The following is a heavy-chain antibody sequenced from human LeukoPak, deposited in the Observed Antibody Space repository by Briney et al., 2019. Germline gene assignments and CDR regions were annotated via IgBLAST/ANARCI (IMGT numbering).Heavy chain of an antibody. CDR3: ARQAVPVAKYFQH. D-gene: IGHD2-2*01. Sequence: GESLKISCKGSGYRFTNYWIGWVRQMPGKGLEWMGIIYPGDSDSKYSPSFQGQVTISADKSISTAYLQWSSLKASDTAMYYCARQAVPVAKYFQHWGQGTLVTVSS. V-gene: IGHV5-51*01. CDR1: GYRFTNYW. CDR2: IYPGDSDS. J-gene: IGHJ1*01.